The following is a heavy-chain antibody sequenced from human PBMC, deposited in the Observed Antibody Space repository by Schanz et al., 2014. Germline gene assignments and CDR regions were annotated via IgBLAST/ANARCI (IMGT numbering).Heavy chain of an antibody. CDR1: GYSFTTYG. Sequence: QVQLVQSAPEVKKPGASVKVSCKASGYSFTTYGLNWVRQAPGQGPEWMGWISAFDDKTDYAQNYQGRLMMTTDTSTATVYMELRGQRSSDTAVYYCARETAIITGGAFDVWGQGTMVTVSS. J-gene: IGHJ3*01. D-gene: IGHD2-21*02. CDR3: ARETAIITGGAFDV. CDR2: ISAFDDKT. V-gene: IGHV1-18*01.